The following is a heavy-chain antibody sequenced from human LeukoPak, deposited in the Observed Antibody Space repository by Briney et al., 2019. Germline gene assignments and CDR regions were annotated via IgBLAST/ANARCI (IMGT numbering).Heavy chain of an antibody. CDR2: IWYDGSNT. J-gene: IGHJ4*02. CDR1: GFTFSSYG. CDR3: ARDRFCSTTSCYPGFFDY. Sequence: GSLRLSCAASGFTFSSYGMHWVRQAPGEGLEWVAVIWYDGSNTYYADSVKGRFTISRDNSKNTLYVQMNSLRVEDTAVYCCARDRFCSTTSCYPGFFDYWGQGTLVTVSS. D-gene: IGHD2-2*01. V-gene: IGHV3-33*01.